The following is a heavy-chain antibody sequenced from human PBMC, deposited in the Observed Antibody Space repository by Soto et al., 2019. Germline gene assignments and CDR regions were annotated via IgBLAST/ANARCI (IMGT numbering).Heavy chain of an antibody. Sequence: QVQLVESGGGVVQPGRSVRLSCAASGFPFTTYGMHWVREGPGKGLEWVAVISYDGSNKYYADSVKGRFTISRDNSKNTLYLQMNSLRPEDTALDYCVGGQYYFDYRGQGTLVTVSS. J-gene: IGHJ4*02. D-gene: IGHD3-10*01. CDR3: VGGQYYFDY. CDR1: GFPFTTYG. V-gene: IGHV3-30*03. CDR2: ISYDGSNK.